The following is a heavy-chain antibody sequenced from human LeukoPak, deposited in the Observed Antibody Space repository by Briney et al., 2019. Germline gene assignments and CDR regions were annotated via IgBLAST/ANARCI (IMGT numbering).Heavy chain of an antibody. CDR2: IKKDGSEK. D-gene: IGHD3-16*02. CDR3: ARGGYDYVWGSYRFDY. V-gene: IGHV3-7*01. J-gene: IGHJ4*02. CDR1: GFTFSSYW. Sequence: HTGGSLRLSCAASGFTFSSYWMSWVRQAPGKGLEWVANIKKDGSEKYYVDSVKGRFTISRDNAKTSLYLQMNSLRAEDTAVYYCARGGYDYVWGSYRFDYWGQGTLVTVSS.